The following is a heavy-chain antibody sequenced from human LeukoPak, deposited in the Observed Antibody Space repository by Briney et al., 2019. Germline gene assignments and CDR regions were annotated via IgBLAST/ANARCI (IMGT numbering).Heavy chain of an antibody. D-gene: IGHD6-13*01. J-gene: IGHJ6*04. Sequence: PGGSLRLSCAASGFTFSSYWMSWVRQAPGKGLEWVANITQDGSEKYYVDSVKGRFTISRDNAKNSLYLQMNSLRAEDTAVYYCARDQGIAAAGTDGMDVWGKGATVTVSS. V-gene: IGHV3-7*03. CDR3: ARDQGIAAAGTDGMDV. CDR1: GFTFSSYW. CDR2: ITQDGSEK.